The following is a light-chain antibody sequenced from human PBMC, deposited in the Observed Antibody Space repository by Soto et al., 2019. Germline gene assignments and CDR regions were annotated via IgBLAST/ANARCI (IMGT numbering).Light chain of an antibody. Sequence: EVVMTQSPATLSVSPGETATLSCRASQSVAGNLAWYQQKPGQPPRLLIYGVSTRATGVPARFSGSVSETDFSLTISSLQIEDFALYYCQQSNNWPPLTFGGGTKVDIK. CDR1: QSVAGN. J-gene: IGKJ4*01. CDR3: QQSNNWPPLT. CDR2: GVS. V-gene: IGKV3-15*01.